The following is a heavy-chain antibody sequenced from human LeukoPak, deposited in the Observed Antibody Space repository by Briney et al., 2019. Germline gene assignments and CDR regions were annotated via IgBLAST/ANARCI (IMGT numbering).Heavy chain of an antibody. Sequence: GGSLRLSCAASGFTFSSYAMHWVRQAPGKGLEYVSAISSNGGSTYYANSVKGRFTISRDNSKNTLYLQMGSLRGEDMAVYYCARDLLRSHIVVVPAAYGYWGQGTLVTVSS. J-gene: IGHJ4*02. CDR2: ISSNGGST. D-gene: IGHD2-2*01. CDR1: GFTFSSYA. CDR3: ARDLLRSHIVVVPAAYGY. V-gene: IGHV3-64*01.